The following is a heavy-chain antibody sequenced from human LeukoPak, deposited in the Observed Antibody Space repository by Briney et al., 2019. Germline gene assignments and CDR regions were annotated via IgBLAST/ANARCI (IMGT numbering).Heavy chain of an antibody. CDR1: GFTFSGYA. Sequence: GGSLRLSCAASGFTFSGYAMSWVRQAPGKGLEWVSTISGGGATTYYADSVKGRFTISRDNSKNTLYLQMNSLRADDTALYYCATYQRHLALSDCGQGTLVTVSS. J-gene: IGHJ4*02. CDR3: ATYQRHLALSD. D-gene: IGHD2-2*01. V-gene: IGHV3-23*01. CDR2: ISGGGATT.